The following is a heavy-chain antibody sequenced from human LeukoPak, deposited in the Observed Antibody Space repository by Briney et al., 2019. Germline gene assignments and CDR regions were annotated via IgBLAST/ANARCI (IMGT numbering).Heavy chain of an antibody. CDR1: GGSISSYY. J-gene: IGHJ4*02. CDR2: IYYSGST. Sequence: SETLSLTCTVSGGSISSYYWSWIRQPPGKGLEWIGYIYYSGSTNYNPSLKSRVTISVDTSKNQFSLKLSSVTAADTAVYYCARGETVGRHLDYWGQGTLVTVSS. CDR3: ARGETVGRHLDY. V-gene: IGHV4-59*01.